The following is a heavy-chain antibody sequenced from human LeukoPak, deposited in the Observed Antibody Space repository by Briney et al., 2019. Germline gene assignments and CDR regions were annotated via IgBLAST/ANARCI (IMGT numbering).Heavy chain of an antibody. J-gene: IGHJ4*02. Sequence: GESLKISCKGSEYSFTSYWIGWVRQMPGRGLEWMGIIYPADSNTRYSPSFQGQVTISADKSISTAYLQWSSLKASDTAMYYCARRRAVAGTYYFDYWGQGTLVTVSS. CDR2: IYPADSNT. CDR1: EYSFTSYW. CDR3: ARRRAVAGTYYFDY. V-gene: IGHV5-51*01. D-gene: IGHD6-19*01.